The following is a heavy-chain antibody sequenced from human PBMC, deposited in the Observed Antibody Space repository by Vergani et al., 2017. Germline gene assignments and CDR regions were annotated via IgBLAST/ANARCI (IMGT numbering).Heavy chain of an antibody. Sequence: QVQLVESAGGVVQPGRSLTLSCVASGFTFSIHGMHWVRQAPGKGLEWVAVIWYDGSNKYYGDTVKGRFTIYRDNSKNTLYLQMNSLRVEDTAVYYCARWGNEKRLDSWGQGTLVTVSS. V-gene: IGHV3-33*01. D-gene: IGHD1-1*01. CDR3: ARWGNEKRLDS. CDR1: GFTFSIHG. J-gene: IGHJ5*01. CDR2: IWYDGSNK.